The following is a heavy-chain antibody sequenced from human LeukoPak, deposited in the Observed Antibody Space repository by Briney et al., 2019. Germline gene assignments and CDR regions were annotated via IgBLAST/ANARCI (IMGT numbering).Heavy chain of an antibody. Sequence: PGRSLRLSCAASGFTFSSYGMHWVRQAPGKGLEWVAVIWYDGSNKYYADSVKGRFTISRDNSKNTMYLQMNRLRAEDTAVYYCARDGEIGGVFAFDIWGQGTMVTVSS. D-gene: IGHD3-16*01. CDR1: GFTFSSYG. J-gene: IGHJ3*02. V-gene: IGHV3-33*01. CDR3: ARDGEIGGVFAFDI. CDR2: IWYDGSNK.